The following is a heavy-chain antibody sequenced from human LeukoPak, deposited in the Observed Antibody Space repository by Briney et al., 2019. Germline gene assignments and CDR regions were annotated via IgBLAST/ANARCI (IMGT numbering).Heavy chain of an antibody. CDR2: INHSGST. V-gene: IGHV4-34*01. Sequence: SETLSLTCAVYGGSFSGYYWSWIRQPPGKGLEWIGEINHSGSTNYNPSLKSRVTISVDTSKNQFSLKLSSVPAADTAVYYCARGYYYDSSGYYPRSRGAYFDYWGQGTLVTVSS. CDR1: GGSFSGYY. D-gene: IGHD3-22*01. CDR3: ARGYYYDSSGYYPRSRGAYFDY. J-gene: IGHJ4*02.